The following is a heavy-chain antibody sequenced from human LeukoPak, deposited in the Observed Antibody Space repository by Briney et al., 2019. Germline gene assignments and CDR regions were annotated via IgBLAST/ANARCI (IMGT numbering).Heavy chain of an antibody. Sequence: SETLSLTCTVSGGSISSGSYYWSWIRQPAGKGLEWIGRIYTSGSTNYNPSLKSRVTISVDTSKNQFSLKLSSVTAADTAVYYCARGSLGYCTNGVCYTNAFDIWGQGTMVTVSS. CDR1: GGSISSGSYY. J-gene: IGHJ3*02. CDR2: IYTSGST. CDR3: ARGSLGYCTNGVCYTNAFDI. V-gene: IGHV4-61*02. D-gene: IGHD2-8*01.